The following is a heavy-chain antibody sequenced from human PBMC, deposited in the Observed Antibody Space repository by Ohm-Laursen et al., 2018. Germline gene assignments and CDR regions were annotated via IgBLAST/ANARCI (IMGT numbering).Heavy chain of an antibody. CDR2: IYYSGST. CDR3: ARARGGGDYVFDY. CDR1: GGSISSGGYY. J-gene: IGHJ4*02. D-gene: IGHD2-21*02. V-gene: IGHV4-31*01. Sequence: SQTLSLTCTVSGGSISSGGYYWSWIRQHPGKGLEWIGYIYYSGSTYYNPSLKSLVTISVDTSKNQFSLKLSSVTAVDTAVYYCARARGGGDYVFDYWGQGTLVTVSS.